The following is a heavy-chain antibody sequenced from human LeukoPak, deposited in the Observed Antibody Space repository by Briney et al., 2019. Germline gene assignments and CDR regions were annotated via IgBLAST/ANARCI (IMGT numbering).Heavy chain of an antibody. D-gene: IGHD2-2*01. CDR3: ARDQEAYCSSTSCYEYSYYMDV. V-gene: IGHV4-4*07. Sequence: SETLSLTCAVYGGSFSGYYWSWIRQPAGKGLEWIGRIYTSGSTNYNPSLKSRVTISVDTSKNQFSLKLSSVTAADTAVYYCARDQEAYCSSTSCYEYSYYMDVWGKGTTVTISS. CDR1: GGSFSGYY. CDR2: IYTSGST. J-gene: IGHJ6*03.